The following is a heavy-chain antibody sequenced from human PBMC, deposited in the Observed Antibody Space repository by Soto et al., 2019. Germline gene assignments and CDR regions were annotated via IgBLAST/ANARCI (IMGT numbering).Heavy chain of an antibody. CDR1: GGTFSSNI. J-gene: IGHJ4*02. D-gene: IGHD3-16*01. V-gene: IGHV1-69*02. CDR3: ARGFVSGSYAVDY. Sequence: QVQLVQSGAEVKKPGSSVKVSCKASGGTFSSNIIIWVRQAPGQGLEWMGKIIPILGIANYAQQFQGRVTITADKSTSTADMELSSLRSEDTAVYYCARGFVSGSYAVDYWGQGTLVTVSS. CDR2: IIPILGIA.